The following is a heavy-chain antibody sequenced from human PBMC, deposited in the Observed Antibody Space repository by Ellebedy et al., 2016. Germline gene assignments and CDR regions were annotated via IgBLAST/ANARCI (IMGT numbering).Heavy chain of an antibody. CDR2: MSFDGGTP. J-gene: IGHJ2*01. CDR1: GLNFSSYG. V-gene: IGHV3-30*02. Sequence: GGSLRLXXAASGLNFSSYGMHWVRQAPGKGLEWVAFMSFDGGTPFYADSVKGRFSISRDNSKSSLHLEMNSLRSEDTAVYYCAKDLLAIEGGTNLDWYFDVWGRGTLVTVSS. D-gene: IGHD1-26*01. CDR3: AKDLLAIEGGTNLDWYFDV.